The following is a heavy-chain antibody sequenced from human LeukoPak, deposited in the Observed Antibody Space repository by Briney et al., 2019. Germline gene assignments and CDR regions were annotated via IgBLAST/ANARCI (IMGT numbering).Heavy chain of an antibody. CDR1: GYTFTSYD. Sequence: ASVKVSCKASGYTFTSYDINWVRQATGQGLEWMGWMNPNSGNTGYAQKFQGRVTMTRNTSINTAYMELSSLRSEDPAVYYCARSQRIVVVAAKRYYFDYWGQGTLVTVSS. CDR3: ARSQRIVVVAAKRYYFDY. J-gene: IGHJ4*02. D-gene: IGHD2-15*01. V-gene: IGHV1-8*01. CDR2: MNPNSGNT.